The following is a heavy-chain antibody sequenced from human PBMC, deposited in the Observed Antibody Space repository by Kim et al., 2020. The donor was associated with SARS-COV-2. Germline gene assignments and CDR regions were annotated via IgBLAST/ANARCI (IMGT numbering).Heavy chain of an antibody. Sequence: YAASVKGRFTITRDESENTAFLQLNSLKAEDTAVYYCARQQRGEGVYVDAWGQGTLVTVSS. CDR3: ARQQRGEGVYVDA. J-gene: IGHJ5*02. V-gene: IGHV3-73*01. D-gene: IGHD3-10*01.